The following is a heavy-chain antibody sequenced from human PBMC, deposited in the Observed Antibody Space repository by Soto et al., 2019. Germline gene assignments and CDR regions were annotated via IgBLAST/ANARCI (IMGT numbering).Heavy chain of an antibody. CDR3: ARAAGRITSFGVVIISWFDP. CDR2: IYYSGST. V-gene: IGHV4-59*01. CDR1: GGSISSYY. Sequence: QVQLQESGPGLVKPSETLSLTCTVSGGSISSYYWSWIRQPPGKGLEWIGYIYYSGSTNYNPSLKSRVTKSVDTSKNQFSLKLSSVTAADTAVYYCARAAGRITSFGVVIISWFDPWGQGTLVTVSS. J-gene: IGHJ5*02. D-gene: IGHD3-3*01.